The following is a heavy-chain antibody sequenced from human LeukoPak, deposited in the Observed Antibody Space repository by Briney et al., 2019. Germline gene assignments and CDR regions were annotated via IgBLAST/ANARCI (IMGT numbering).Heavy chain of an antibody. CDR1: GFTFRSNA. Sequence: PGGSLRLSCAASGFTFRSNAMTWVRQAPGKGLEWVSTISGSGTSTYYADSVKGRFTISRDNSKNTLYLQMNSLRAEDTAVYYCATKRGYSYGLDYWGQGTLVTVSS. V-gene: IGHV3-23*01. CDR2: ISGSGTST. J-gene: IGHJ4*02. D-gene: IGHD5-18*01. CDR3: ATKRGYSYGLDY.